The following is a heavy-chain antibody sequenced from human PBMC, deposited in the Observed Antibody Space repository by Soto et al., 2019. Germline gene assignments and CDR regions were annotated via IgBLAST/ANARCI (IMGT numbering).Heavy chain of an antibody. D-gene: IGHD2-15*01. CDR3: AGLRGYAGSPIDY. CDR1: GGSIISGY. CDR2: ISYIGNT. Sequence: QVQLQESGPGLVKPSETLSLTCTVSGGSIISGYWSWIRQPPGKGLEWIGYISYIGNTNYNPSLKSRCTMSVATPKNQSSLRLSSVTTADTAVYYCAGLRGYAGSPIDYWGQGTLVTVSS. V-gene: IGHV4-59*01. J-gene: IGHJ4*02.